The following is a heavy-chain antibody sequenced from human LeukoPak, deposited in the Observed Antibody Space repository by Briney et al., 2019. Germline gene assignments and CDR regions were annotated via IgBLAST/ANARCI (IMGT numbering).Heavy chain of an antibody. CDR2: ISGSGGST. V-gene: IGHV3-23*01. CDR3: AETLDSSGYYYYEKVQYFDY. Sequence: GGSLRLSCAASGFTFSSYAMSWVRQAPGKGLEWVSAISGSGGSTYYADSVKGRFTISRDNSKNTLYLQMNSLRAEDTAVYYCAETLDSSGYYYYEKVQYFDYWGQGTLVTVSS. J-gene: IGHJ4*02. CDR1: GFTFSSYA. D-gene: IGHD3-22*01.